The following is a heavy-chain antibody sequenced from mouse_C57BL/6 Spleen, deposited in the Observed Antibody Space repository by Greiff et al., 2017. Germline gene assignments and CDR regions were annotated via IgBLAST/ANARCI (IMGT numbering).Heavy chain of an antibody. Sequence: VQLQQSGAELAKPGASVKLSCKASGYPFTSYWMHWVKQRPGQGLEWIGYINPSSGYTKYNQKFKDKATLTADKSSSTAYMQLSSLTYEDSAVYYCASPPYCSSRWFAYWGQGTLVTVSA. D-gene: IGHD1-1*01. CDR2: INPSSGYT. CDR3: ASPPYCSSRWFAY. CDR1: GYPFTSYW. J-gene: IGHJ3*01. V-gene: IGHV1-7*01.